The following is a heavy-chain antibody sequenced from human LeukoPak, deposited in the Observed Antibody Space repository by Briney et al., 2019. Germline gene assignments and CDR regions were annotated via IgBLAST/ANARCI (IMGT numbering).Heavy chain of an antibody. CDR1: GFTFSSYA. J-gene: IGHJ4*02. CDR2: ISGSGGST. V-gene: IGHV3-23*01. D-gene: IGHD2-2*01. Sequence: GGSLRLSCAASGFTFSSYAMSWVRQAPGKGLEWVSAISGSGGSTYYADSVKGRFTISRDNSKNTLYLQMNSPRAEDTAVYYCAKDEGIVVVPAAFGWWGQGTLVTVSS. CDR3: AKDEGIVVVPAAFGW.